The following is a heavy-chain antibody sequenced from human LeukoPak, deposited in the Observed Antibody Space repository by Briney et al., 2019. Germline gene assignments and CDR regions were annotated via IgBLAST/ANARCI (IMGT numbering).Heavy chain of an antibody. J-gene: IGHJ4*02. CDR2: IIPIFGTA. Sequence: GASVKVSCKASGGTFSSYAISWVRQAPGQGLEWMGRIIPIFGTANYAQKFQGRVTITTDESTSTAYMELSSLRSDDTAVYYCARADIVVVAGPTISNNKVDYWGQGALVTVSS. V-gene: IGHV1-69*05. D-gene: IGHD2-2*01. CDR3: ARADIVVVAGPTISNNKVDY. CDR1: GGTFSSYA.